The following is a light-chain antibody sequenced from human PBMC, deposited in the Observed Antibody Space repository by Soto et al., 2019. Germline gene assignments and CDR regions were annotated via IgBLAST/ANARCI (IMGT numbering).Light chain of an antibody. J-gene: IGLJ1*01. V-gene: IGLV2-11*01. Sequence: QSALTQPRSVSASPGQSVTISCTGTSSDVGNYGYVSWYQQHPGETPKLMIHDVSQRPSGVPDRFSGSKSGNTASLTISGLQAEDEADYYCCSYAGRYTFYVFGTGTKLTVL. CDR2: DVS. CDR3: CSYAGRYTFYV. CDR1: SSDVGNYGY.